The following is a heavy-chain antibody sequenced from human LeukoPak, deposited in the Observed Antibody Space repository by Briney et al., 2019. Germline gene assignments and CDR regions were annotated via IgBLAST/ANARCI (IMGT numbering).Heavy chain of an antibody. V-gene: IGHV4-38-2*02. CDR1: GYSISSGYY. Sequence: PSETLSLTCSVSGYSISSGYYWYWIRQPPGKGLEWIGSIYHSGSTYYNPSLKSRVTISVDTSKNQFSLKLYSVTAADTAVYYCARDRYYYDSSGYKYMDVWGKGTTVTVSS. CDR2: IYHSGST. J-gene: IGHJ6*03. D-gene: IGHD3-22*01. CDR3: ARDRYYYDSSGYKYMDV.